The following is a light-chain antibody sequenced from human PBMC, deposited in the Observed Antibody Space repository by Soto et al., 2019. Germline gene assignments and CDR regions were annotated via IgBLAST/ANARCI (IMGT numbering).Light chain of an antibody. CDR1: QSVSSSY. J-gene: IGKJ5*01. CDR2: GAS. Sequence: IVLTQSPGTLSLSPGERATLSCSASQSVSSSYLAWYQQKPGQAPRLLIYGASSRATGIPDRFSGSGSGTDFTLTISSLEPEDFAVYYCQQGGNWPLTFGQGTRLENK. V-gene: IGKV3D-20*02. CDR3: QQGGNWPLT.